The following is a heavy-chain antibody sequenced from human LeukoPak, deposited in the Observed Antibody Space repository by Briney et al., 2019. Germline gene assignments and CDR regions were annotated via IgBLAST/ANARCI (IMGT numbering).Heavy chain of an antibody. CDR1: AGSISNYY. D-gene: IGHD6-13*01. CDR2: ISYSGST. J-gene: IGHJ4*02. CDR3: ARLGPAAGISFDY. Sequence: ASETLSLTCTVSAGSISNYYWSWIRQPPGKGLEWIGYISYSGSTYYNPSLKSRVTISVDTSKNQFSLKLSSVTAADTAVYYCARLGPAAGISFDYWGQGTLVTVSS. V-gene: IGHV4-59*08.